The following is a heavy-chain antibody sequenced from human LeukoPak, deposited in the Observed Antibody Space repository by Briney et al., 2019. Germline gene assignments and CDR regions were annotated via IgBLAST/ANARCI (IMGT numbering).Heavy chain of an antibody. Sequence: GGSLRLSCAASGFTFSNYAMSWVRQAPGQGLEWVSAITRSGDGPYYADSVEGRFTISRDNSRNTLFLQMSSLRAEDTAIYYCATTDTGWGFGYWGQGTLVTVSS. V-gene: IGHV3-23*01. J-gene: IGHJ4*02. CDR1: GFTFSNYA. D-gene: IGHD1-1*01. CDR2: ITRSGDGP. CDR3: ATTDTGWGFGY.